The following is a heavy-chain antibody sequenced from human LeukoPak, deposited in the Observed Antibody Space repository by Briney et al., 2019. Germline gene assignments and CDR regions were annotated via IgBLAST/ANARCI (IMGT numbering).Heavy chain of an antibody. V-gene: IGHV3-30*04. J-gene: IGHJ6*02. D-gene: IGHD2-8*01. CDR1: GFTFSTYA. Sequence: GGSLRLSCAASGFTFSTYALHWVRQSPGKGLEWVAVVSFDGITTYYADSVNGRFTVSGDPSKNTLYLQMNTLRVDDTAIYFCARGINDENYFSYALDVWGRGTTVTVSS. CDR2: VSFDGITT. CDR3: ARGINDENYFSYALDV.